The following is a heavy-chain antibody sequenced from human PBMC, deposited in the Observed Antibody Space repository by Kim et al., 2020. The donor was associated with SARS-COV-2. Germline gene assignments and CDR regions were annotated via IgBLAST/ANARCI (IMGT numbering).Heavy chain of an antibody. V-gene: IGHV3-33*06. CDR2: IWYDGSNK. D-gene: IGHD1-26*01. CDR1: GFTFSSYG. J-gene: IGHJ4*02. CDR3: AKDAESGSYLTLPSY. Sequence: GGSLRLSCAASGFTFSSYGMHWVRQAPGKGPEWVAVIWYDGSNKYYADSVKGRFTISRDNSKNTLYLQMNSLRAEDTAVYYCAKDAESGSYLTLPSYWGQGTLVTVSS.